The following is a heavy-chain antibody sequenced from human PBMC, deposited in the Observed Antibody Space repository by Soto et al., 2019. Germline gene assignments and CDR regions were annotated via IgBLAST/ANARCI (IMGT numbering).Heavy chain of an antibody. D-gene: IGHD6-19*01. J-gene: IGHJ4*02. Sequence: GXSXKVSCKASGYTXNSYAMHWVRQAPGQRLEWMGWINAGNGNTKYSQKFQGRVTITRDTSASTAYMELSSLRSEDTAVYYCARHSSGWYRGNFDYWGQGTLGTVSS. CDR2: INAGNGNT. CDR3: ARHSSGWYRGNFDY. V-gene: IGHV1-3*01. CDR1: GYTXNSYA.